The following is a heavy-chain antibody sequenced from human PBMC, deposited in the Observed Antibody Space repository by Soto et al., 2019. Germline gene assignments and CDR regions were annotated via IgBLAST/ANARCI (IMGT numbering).Heavy chain of an antibody. CDR2: INHSGST. D-gene: IGHD3-22*01. V-gene: IGHV4-34*01. CDR3: ARGIAMKVALRDDAPEKYLFDY. CDR1: GGSFSGYY. J-gene: IGHJ4*02. Sequence: SETLSLTCAVYGGSFSGYYWSWIRQTPGKGLEWIGEINHSGSTNQNPSLKSRVTILVDTSKNQFSLKLRSVTAADTAVYYCARGIAMKVALRDDAPEKYLFDYWGLGTLVTVSS.